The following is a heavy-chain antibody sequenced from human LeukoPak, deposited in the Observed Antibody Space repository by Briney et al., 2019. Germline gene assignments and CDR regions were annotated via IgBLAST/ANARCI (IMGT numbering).Heavy chain of an antibody. V-gene: IGHV1-18*01. CDR1: GYTFTSYG. Sequence: GASVKVSCKASGYTFTSYGISWVRQAPGQGLEWTGWISAYNGNTNYAQKLQGRVTMTTDTSTSTAYMELRSLRSDDTAVYYCAREAGSTPDYYYGMDVWGQGTTVTVSS. CDR3: AREAGSTPDYYYGMDV. CDR2: ISAYNGNT. D-gene: IGHD4-23*01. J-gene: IGHJ6*02.